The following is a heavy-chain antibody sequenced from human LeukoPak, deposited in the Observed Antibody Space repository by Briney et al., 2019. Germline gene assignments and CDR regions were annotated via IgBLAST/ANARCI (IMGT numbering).Heavy chain of an antibody. Sequence: SETLSLTCTVSGGSISSYYWSWIRQPAGKGLEWIGYIYYSGSTNYNPSLKSRVTISVDTSKNQFSLKLSSVTAADTAVYYCARAVVPDNYYYYYGMDVWGQGTTVTVSS. CDR3: ARAVVPDNYYYYYGMDV. CDR2: IYYSGST. V-gene: IGHV4-59*01. J-gene: IGHJ6*02. CDR1: GGSISSYY. D-gene: IGHD2-2*01.